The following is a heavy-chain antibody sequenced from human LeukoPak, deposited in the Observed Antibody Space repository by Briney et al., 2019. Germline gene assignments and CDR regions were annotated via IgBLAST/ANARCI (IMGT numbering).Heavy chain of an antibody. CDR2: ISGSGGST. Sequence: GGSLRLSCAASGFTFSSYAMSWVRQAPGKGLEWVSAISGSGGSTYYADSVKGRFTISRDNTKNTLYLQMNSLRAEDTAVYYCARGRASSYGYFDYWGQGTLVTVSS. CDR1: GFTFSSYA. J-gene: IGHJ4*02. V-gene: IGHV3-23*01. CDR3: ARGRASSYGYFDY. D-gene: IGHD5-18*01.